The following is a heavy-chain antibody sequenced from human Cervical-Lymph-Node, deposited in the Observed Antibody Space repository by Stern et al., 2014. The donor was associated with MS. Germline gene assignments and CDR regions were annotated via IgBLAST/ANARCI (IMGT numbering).Heavy chain of an antibody. V-gene: IGHV1-18*01. CDR2: LRSYHVCP. J-gene: IGHJ3*02. Sequence: VPLVESGTEVKKPGASVKVSCKAFGYAFTSNSINWERQSPGQGLEWMGWLRSYHVCPNYGNKFQGRVPMTTDTSTTTVPLELRSLRSDDTAVYYCAVDRTRGEDAFDIWGQGTIVIVSS. CDR3: AVDRTRGEDAFDI. CDR1: GYAFTSNS. D-gene: IGHD1-14*01.